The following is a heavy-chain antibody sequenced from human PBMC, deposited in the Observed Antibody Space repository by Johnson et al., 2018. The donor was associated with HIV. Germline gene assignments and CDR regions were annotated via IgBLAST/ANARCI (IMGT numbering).Heavy chain of an antibody. Sequence: VQLVETGGGLIQPGGSLRLSCAASGFDFSSSWMHWVRQAPGKGLVWVSRIRNDGSVTTYADSVKGRFFISSDNSKNALYLQMNSLRAEDTAFYYCTRGLDYYDSTGFRSASFDIWGQGTMVIVSP. CDR2: IRNDGSVT. D-gene: IGHD3-22*01. V-gene: IGHV3-74*02. CDR1: GFDFSSSW. J-gene: IGHJ3*02. CDR3: TRGLDYYDSTGFRSASFDI.